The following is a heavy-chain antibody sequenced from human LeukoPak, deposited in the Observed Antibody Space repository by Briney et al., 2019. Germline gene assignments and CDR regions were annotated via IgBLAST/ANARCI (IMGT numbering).Heavy chain of an antibody. CDR3: AREGRDSSSWSYFDY. J-gene: IGHJ4*02. D-gene: IGHD6-13*01. CDR2: ISYDGSNK. CDR1: GFTFSSYA. Sequence: PGGSLRLSCAASGFTFSSYAMHWVRQAPGTGLEWVAVISYDGSNKYYADSVKGRFTISRDNSKNTLYLQMNSLRAEDTAVYYCAREGRDSSSWSYFDYWGQGTLVTVSS. V-gene: IGHV3-30*01.